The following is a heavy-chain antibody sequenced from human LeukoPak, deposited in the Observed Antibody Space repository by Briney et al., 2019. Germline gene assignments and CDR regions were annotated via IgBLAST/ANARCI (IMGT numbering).Heavy chain of an antibody. CDR1: GGTFSSYA. D-gene: IGHD6-25*01. Sequence: VASVKVSCKASGGTFSSYAISWVRQAPGQGLEWMGWINPKSGGTSYAQKFQGRVTMTRDTSLRTVYMELSSLRSDDTAVYYCARPKTRRLSSLNYWGQGTLVTVSS. CDR2: INPKSGGT. V-gene: IGHV1-2*02. J-gene: IGHJ4*02. CDR3: ARPKTRRLSSLNY.